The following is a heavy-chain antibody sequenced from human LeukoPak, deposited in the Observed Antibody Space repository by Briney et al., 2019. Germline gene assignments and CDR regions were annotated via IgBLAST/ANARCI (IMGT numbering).Heavy chain of an antibody. V-gene: IGHV3-21*01. CDR2: ISSSSSYI. D-gene: IGHD3-10*01. J-gene: IGHJ4*02. Sequence: PGGSLRLSCAASGFTFSSYSMNWVRQAPGKGLEWVSSISSSSSYIYYADSVKGRFTISRDNAKNSLYLQMNSLRVEDTAVYYCAKVAKYYYGSETYYFFEHWGQGTPVTVSS. CDR3: AKVAKYYYGSETYYFFEH. CDR1: GFTFSSYS.